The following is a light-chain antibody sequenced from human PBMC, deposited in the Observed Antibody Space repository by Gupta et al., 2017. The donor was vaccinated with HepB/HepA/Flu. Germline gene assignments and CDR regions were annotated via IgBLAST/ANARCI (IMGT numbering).Light chain of an antibody. CDR2: DVS. Sequence: SALTHPDSVSRSPGQSITISCPGTSRDVGGYKYVSWHQQHPSKAPELMISDVSNRPWGVSNRFSGSKSGNTASVTISGLQAEDEADYDCSSYTSSSPNYIFGTGTKVTVL. CDR3: SSYTSSSPNYI. CDR1: SRDVGGYKY. V-gene: IGLV2-14*01. J-gene: IGLJ1*01.